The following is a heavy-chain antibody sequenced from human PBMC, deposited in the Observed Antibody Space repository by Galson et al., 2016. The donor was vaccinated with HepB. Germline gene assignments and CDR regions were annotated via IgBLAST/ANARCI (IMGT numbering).Heavy chain of an antibody. D-gene: IGHD3-22*01. CDR2: ISAYNGNT. CDR1: GYNFINYG. V-gene: IGHV1-18*01. CDR3: ARDSVWRGGYYFDSSGLYDY. Sequence: SVKVSCKAFGYNFINYGIPWVRQAPGQGLEWMGWISAYNGNTKYSQKVQGRVTMTTDTSTMTAYTELTSLKSDDTAVYYCARDSVWRGGYYFDSSGLYDYWGQGTLVTVSS. J-gene: IGHJ4*02.